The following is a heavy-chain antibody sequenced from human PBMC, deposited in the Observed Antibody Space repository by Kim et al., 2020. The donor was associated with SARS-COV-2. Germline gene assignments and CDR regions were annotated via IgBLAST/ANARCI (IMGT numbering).Heavy chain of an antibody. CDR2: IWYDGKKK. CDR1: GFTFNKYG. J-gene: IGHJ5*02. V-gene: IGHV3-33*01. Sequence: GGSLRLSCAASGFTFNKYGMHWVRQAPGKGLEWVAVIWYDGKKKDYADSVKGRFTISRDNSENTVSLQMNSLRAEDTAMYYCARGLEGFSPEDCFDPWGRGIMVTVSS. D-gene: IGHD4-17*01. CDR3: ARGLEGFSPEDCFDP.